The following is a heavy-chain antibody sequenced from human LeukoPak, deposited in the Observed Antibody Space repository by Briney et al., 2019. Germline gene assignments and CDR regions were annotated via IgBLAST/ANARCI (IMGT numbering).Heavy chain of an antibody. V-gene: IGHV1-2*02. CDR3: ARGPPTRVMVITTGDFDY. CDR2: INPNSGVT. CDR1: GYTFTGYY. Sequence: GASVKVSCKASGYTFTGYYIHWVRQAPGQGLEWMGWINPNSGVTKYAQKFQGRVTVTRDTSISTAYMELRRLRSDDRAVYYCARGPPTRVMVITTGDFDYWGQGTLVTVSS. J-gene: IGHJ4*02. D-gene: IGHD3-22*01.